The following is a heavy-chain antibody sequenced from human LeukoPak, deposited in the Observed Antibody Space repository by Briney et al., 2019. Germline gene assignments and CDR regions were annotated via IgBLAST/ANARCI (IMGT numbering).Heavy chain of an antibody. CDR3: ARGPPVFGVARPFDY. CDR1: GGSFSGYY. D-gene: IGHD3-3*01. CDR2: INHSGST. V-gene: IGHV4-34*01. J-gene: IGHJ4*02. Sequence: SPETLSLTCAVYGGSFSGYYWSWIRQPPGKGLEWIGEINHSGSTNYNPSLKSRVTISVDTSKNQFSLKLSSVTAADTAVYYCARGPPVFGVARPFDYWGQGTLVTVSS.